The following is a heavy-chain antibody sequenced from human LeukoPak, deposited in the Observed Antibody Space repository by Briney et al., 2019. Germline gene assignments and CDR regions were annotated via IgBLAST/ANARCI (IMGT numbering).Heavy chain of an antibody. J-gene: IGHJ6*02. V-gene: IGHV1-69*04. Sequence: SVKVSCKASGGTFSSYAISWVRQAPGQGLEWMGRIIPILGTANYAQKFQGRVTITADKSTSTAYMELSRLRSDDTAVYYCARDLGWYSSGWYVCGMDVWGQGTTVTVSS. CDR1: GGTFSSYA. CDR3: ARDLGWYSSGWYVCGMDV. D-gene: IGHD6-19*01. CDR2: IIPILGTA.